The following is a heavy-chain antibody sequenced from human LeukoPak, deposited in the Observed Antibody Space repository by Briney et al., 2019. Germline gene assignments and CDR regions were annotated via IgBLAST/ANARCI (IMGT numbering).Heavy chain of an antibody. V-gene: IGHV3-23*01. CDR1: GFTFSNYG. D-gene: IGHD1-26*01. J-gene: IGHJ4*02. Sequence: GGSLRLSCEASGFTFSNYGMSWVRQAPGKGLEWVSGISGGGDSTVYADSVKGRFTISRRNSRNTLNLQMNSLRAEDTGVYYCAKTLGGSYYDGSGDWGQGTLVTVSS. CDR3: AKTLGGSYYDGSGD. CDR2: ISGGGDST.